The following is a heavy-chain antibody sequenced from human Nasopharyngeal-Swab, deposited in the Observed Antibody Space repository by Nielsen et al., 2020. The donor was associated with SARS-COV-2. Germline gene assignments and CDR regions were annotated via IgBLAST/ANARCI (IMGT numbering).Heavy chain of an antibody. J-gene: IGHJ6*02. D-gene: IGHD3-22*01. CDR2: IGTAGDT. CDR1: GFTFSSYD. Sequence: GESLKISCAASGFTFSSYDMHWVRQATGKGLEWVSAIGTAGDTYYPGSVKGRFTIFRENAKNSLYLQMNSLRAGDTAVYYCARGVSTYDSSGYPRSYYYYGMDVWGQGTTVTVSS. V-gene: IGHV3-13*04. CDR3: ARGVSTYDSSGYPRSYYYYGMDV.